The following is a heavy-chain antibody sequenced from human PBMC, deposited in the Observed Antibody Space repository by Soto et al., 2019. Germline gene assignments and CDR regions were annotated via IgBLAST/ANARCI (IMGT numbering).Heavy chain of an antibody. CDR2: IYYSGST. Sequence: PSETLSLTCTVSGGSISSSSNYWGWIRQPPGKGLEWIGSIYYSGSTYYNPSLKSRVTISVDTSKNQFSLKLSSVTAADTAVYYCARHVPLDPGVGWFVPWGQGTLVTVSS. J-gene: IGHJ5*02. CDR1: GGSISSSSNY. V-gene: IGHV4-39*01. CDR3: ARHVPLDPGVGWFVP. D-gene: IGHD1-1*01.